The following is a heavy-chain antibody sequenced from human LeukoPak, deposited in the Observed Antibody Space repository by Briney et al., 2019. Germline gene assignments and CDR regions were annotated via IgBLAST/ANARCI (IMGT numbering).Heavy chain of an antibody. CDR3: ARVTGPRYCSSTIGPCYYYYGMDV. CDR2: IIPIFGTA. V-gene: IGHV1-69*13. Sequence: SVKVSCKAYGRTFSSYAISWVRQAPGQGLEWMGGIIPIFGTANYAQKFQGRVTITADESTSTAYMELSSLRSEDTAVYYCARVTGPRYCSSTIGPCYYYYGMDVWGKGTTVTVSS. J-gene: IGHJ6*04. CDR1: GRTFSSYA. D-gene: IGHD2-2*01.